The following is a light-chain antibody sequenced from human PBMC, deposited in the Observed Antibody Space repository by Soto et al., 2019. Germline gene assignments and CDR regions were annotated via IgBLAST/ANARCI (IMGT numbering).Light chain of an antibody. V-gene: IGKV1-5*03. Sequence: DIKMTQSPSTRSASVGDRVTITCRASQSISSWLAWYQQKPGKAPKLLIYKASSLESGVPSRFSGSGSGTEFTLTISSLQPDDFATYYCQQYNSYSRTFGQGTKV. CDR3: QQYNSYSRT. CDR2: KAS. J-gene: IGKJ1*01. CDR1: QSISSW.